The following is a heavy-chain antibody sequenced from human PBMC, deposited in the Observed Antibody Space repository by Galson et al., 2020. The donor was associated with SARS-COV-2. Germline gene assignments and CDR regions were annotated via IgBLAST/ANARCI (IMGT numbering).Heavy chain of an antibody. CDR1: GYSISSGYY. CDR3: ARSPRGYYYYYMDV. CDR2: IYHSGST. Sequence: SETLSLTCAVSGYSISSGYYWGWIRQPPGKGLEWIGSIYHSGSTYYNPSLKSRVTISVDTSKNQFSLKLSSVTAADTAVYYCARSPRGYYYYYMDVWGKGTTVTISS. D-gene: IGHD3-10*01. J-gene: IGHJ6*03. V-gene: IGHV4-38-2*01.